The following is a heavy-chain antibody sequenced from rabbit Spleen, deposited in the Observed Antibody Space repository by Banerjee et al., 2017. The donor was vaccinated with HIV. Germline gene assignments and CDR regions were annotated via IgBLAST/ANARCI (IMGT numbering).Heavy chain of an antibody. V-gene: IGHV1S45*01. CDR3: ARDRGKDSVYMDLLDL. J-gene: IGHJ5*01. Sequence: QEQLEESGGDLVKPEGSLTLTCTASGFSFSNSHWICWVRQAPGKGLEWIGCIDTDSSGSTYYASWAKGRFTISKTSSTTVTLQMTSLTAADTATYFCARDRGKDSVYMDLLDLWGQGTLVTDS. D-gene: IGHD1-1*01. CDR1: GFSFSNSHW. CDR2: IDTDSSGST.